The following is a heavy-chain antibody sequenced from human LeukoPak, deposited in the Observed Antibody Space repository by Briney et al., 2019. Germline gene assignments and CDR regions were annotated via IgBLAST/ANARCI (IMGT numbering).Heavy chain of an antibody. CDR2: IIPIFGTA. V-gene: IGHV1-69*05. J-gene: IGHJ4*02. D-gene: IGHD5-18*01. CDR1: GGTFSSYA. Sequence: GASVKVSCKASGGTFSSYAISWVRQAPGQGLEWMGGIIPIFGTANYAQKFQGRVTITTYESTSTAYMELSSLRSEDTAVYYCARDRNTAMLEFDYWGQGTLVTVSS. CDR3: ARDRNTAMLEFDY.